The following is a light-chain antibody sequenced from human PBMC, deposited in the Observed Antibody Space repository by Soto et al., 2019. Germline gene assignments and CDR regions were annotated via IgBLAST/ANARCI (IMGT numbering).Light chain of an antibody. CDR2: GAS. Sequence: EIVLTQSPGTLSLSPGERATLSCRASQSVSSSSYLAWYQQKPGQAPRLLIYGASSRATGIPDRFSGGWSATDFTLTISRLEPEDFAVYYCRQYGSSPSYTFGQGTKLEIK. CDR3: RQYGSSPSYT. CDR1: QSVSSSSY. V-gene: IGKV3-20*01. J-gene: IGKJ2*01.